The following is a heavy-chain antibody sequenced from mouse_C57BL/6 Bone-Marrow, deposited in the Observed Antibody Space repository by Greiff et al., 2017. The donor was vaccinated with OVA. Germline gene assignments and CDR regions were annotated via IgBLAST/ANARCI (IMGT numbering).Heavy chain of an antibody. D-gene: IGHD2-10*02. J-gene: IGHJ2*01. CDR2: IHPNSGST. Sequence: VKLMESGAELVKPGASVKLSCKASGYTFTSYWMHWVKQRPGQGLEWIGMIHPNSGSTNYNEKFKSKATLTVDKSSSTAYMQLSSLTSEDSAVYYCARGRVCDYWGQGTTLTVSS. V-gene: IGHV1-64*01. CDR3: ARGRVCDY. CDR1: GYTFTSYW.